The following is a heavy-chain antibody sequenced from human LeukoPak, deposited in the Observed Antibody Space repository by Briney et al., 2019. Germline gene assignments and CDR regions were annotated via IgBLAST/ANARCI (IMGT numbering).Heavy chain of an antibody. V-gene: IGHV4-4*07. CDR3: ARDLRYCSSTSCYGDYLDY. CDR1: GGSISSYY. J-gene: IGHJ4*02. D-gene: IGHD2-2*01. CDR2: IYTSGST. Sequence: PSETLSLTCTVSGGSISSYYWSWIRQPAGKGLEWIGRIYTSGSTNYNPSLKSRVTMSVDTSKNQFSLKLSSVTAADTAVYYCARDLRYCSSTSCYGDYLDYWGQGTLVTVSS.